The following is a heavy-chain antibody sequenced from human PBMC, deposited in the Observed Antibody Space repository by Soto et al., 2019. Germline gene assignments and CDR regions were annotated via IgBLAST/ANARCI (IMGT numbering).Heavy chain of an antibody. D-gene: IGHD1-26*01. CDR2: INPKTGDT. J-gene: IGHJ6*02. V-gene: IGHV1-2*02. CDR3: ASSSGSYSYYGMDV. CDR1: GYTLTDYY. Sequence: QVQLAQSGAEVKKPGASVKFSCKASGYTLTDYYIHWVRQAPGRGLEWMGWINPKTGDTYSAQNFQGRVTTTRDTSIATGYMELSRLQSDDTAVYYCASSSGSYSYYGMDVWGQGTTLTVSS.